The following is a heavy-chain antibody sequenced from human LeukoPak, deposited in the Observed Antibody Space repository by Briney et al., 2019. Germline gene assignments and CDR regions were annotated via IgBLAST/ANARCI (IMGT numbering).Heavy chain of an antibody. J-gene: IGHJ3*02. Sequence: GGSLRLSCAASGFTFSSYSMNWVRQAPGKGLEWVSSISSSSSYIYYADSVKDRFTISRDNAKNSLYLQMNSLRAEDTAVYYCAKSIVGAYDAFDIWGQGTMVTVSS. CDR2: ISSSSSYI. D-gene: IGHD1-26*01. V-gene: IGHV3-21*04. CDR1: GFTFSSYS. CDR3: AKSIVGAYDAFDI.